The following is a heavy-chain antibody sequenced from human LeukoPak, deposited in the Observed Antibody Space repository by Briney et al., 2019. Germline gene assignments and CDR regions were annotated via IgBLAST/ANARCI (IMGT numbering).Heavy chain of an antibody. V-gene: IGHV4-4*07. CDR2: IYSSGST. Sequence: SETLSLTCTVSGGSISSYYWSWIRQPAGKGLEWIGRIYSSGSTNYNPSLKSRVTMSVDTSKNQFSLKLSSVTAADTAVYYCARLLYYYGSGSYPADYWGQGTLVTVSS. J-gene: IGHJ4*02. D-gene: IGHD3-10*01. CDR1: GGSISSYY. CDR3: ARLLYYYGSGSYPADY.